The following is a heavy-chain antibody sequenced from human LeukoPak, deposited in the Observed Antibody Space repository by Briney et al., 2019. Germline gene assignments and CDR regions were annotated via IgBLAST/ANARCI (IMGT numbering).Heavy chain of an antibody. CDR1: GFSLSTSGMC. CDR3: ARILIAAAGGNYYYYYMDV. V-gene: IGHV2-70*11. Sequence: ESGPTLVNPTQTLTLTCTFSGFSLSTSGMCVSWIRQPPGKALEWLARIDWDDDKYYSTSLKTRLTISKDTSKNQVVLTMTNVDPVDTATYYCARILIAAAGGNYYYYYMDVWGKGTTVTVSS. D-gene: IGHD6-13*01. CDR2: IDWDDDK. J-gene: IGHJ6*03.